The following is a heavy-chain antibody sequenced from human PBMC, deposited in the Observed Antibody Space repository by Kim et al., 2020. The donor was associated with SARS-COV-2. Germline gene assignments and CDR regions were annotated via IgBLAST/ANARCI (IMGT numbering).Heavy chain of an antibody. V-gene: IGHV5-51*01. J-gene: IGHJ4*02. CDR3: ARADDSSGYYDY. D-gene: IGHD3-22*01. Sequence: RDSPCFQGQVTISADKSISTAYLQWSSLKASDTAMYYCARADDSSGYYDYWGQGTLVTVSS.